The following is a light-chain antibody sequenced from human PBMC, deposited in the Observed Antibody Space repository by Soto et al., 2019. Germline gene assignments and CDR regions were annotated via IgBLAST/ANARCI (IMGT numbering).Light chain of an antibody. V-gene: IGKV3-15*01. CDR1: QSVSTD. CDR3: QQYNDWLT. Sequence: EVVMTQSPATLSVSPGERATLSCRASQSVSTDLAWYQQTPGQAPRLLIYGASTRATGIPARFSGSGSGTEFTLTISNLKSDDLAVYYCQQYNDWLTFGGGTKVEIE. CDR2: GAS. J-gene: IGKJ4*01.